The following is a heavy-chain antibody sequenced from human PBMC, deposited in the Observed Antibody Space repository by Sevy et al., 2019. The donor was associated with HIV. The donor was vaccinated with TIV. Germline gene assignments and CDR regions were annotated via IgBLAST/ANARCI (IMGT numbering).Heavy chain of an antibody. CDR2: ISGSDYTI. J-gene: IGHJ6*02. D-gene: IGHD4-17*01. CDR1: GFTFSDYY. V-gene: IGHV3-11*01. Sequence: GGSPRLSCAASGFTFSDYYMSWIRQAPGKGLEWISYISGSDYTIYYADSVRGRFTISRDNAKNSLYLQMNSLRAEDTAVYYCARDHVKDGDLGDYYYFAMDVWGQGTTVTVSS. CDR3: ARDHVKDGDLGDYYYFAMDV.